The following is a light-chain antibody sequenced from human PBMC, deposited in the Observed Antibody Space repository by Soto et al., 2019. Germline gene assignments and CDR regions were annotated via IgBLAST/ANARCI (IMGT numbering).Light chain of an antibody. CDR3: QQYETFSGT. CDR1: QSFSSW. Sequence: DIQMTQSPSTLSASVGDRGNITGRASQSFSSWLAWYQQKPGKAPKLLIYDVSSLESGVPSRFSGSGSGTKFTLTIASLQPDDFATYYCQQYETFSGTFGPGTKLAIK. CDR2: DVS. V-gene: IGKV1-5*01. J-gene: IGKJ1*01.